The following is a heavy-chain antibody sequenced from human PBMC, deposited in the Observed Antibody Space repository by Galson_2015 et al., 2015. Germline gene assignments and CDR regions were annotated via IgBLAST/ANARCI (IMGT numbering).Heavy chain of an antibody. J-gene: IGHJ3*02. CDR2: IWYDGSNK. D-gene: IGHD6-13*01. Sequence: SLRLSCAASGFTFSSYGMHWVRQAPGKGLEWVAVIWYDGSNKYYADSVKGRFTISRDNSKNTLYLQMNSLRAEDTAVYYCARSGAAAGPAFDIWGQGTMVTVSS. CDR1: GFTFSSYG. CDR3: ARSGAAAGPAFDI. V-gene: IGHV3-33*01.